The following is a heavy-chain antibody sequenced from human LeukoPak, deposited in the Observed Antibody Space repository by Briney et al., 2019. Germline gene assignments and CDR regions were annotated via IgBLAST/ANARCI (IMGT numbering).Heavy chain of an antibody. Sequence: SETLSLTCAVSGYSICSGYYWGWIRQPPGKGLEWIGSIYHSGSTYYNPSLKSRVTISVDTSKNQFSLKLSSVTAADTAVYYCARGPYGDCAGDWGQGTLVTVSS. CDR3: ARGPYGDCAGD. CDR1: GYSICSGYY. J-gene: IGHJ4*02. D-gene: IGHD4-17*01. V-gene: IGHV4-38-2*01. CDR2: IYHSGST.